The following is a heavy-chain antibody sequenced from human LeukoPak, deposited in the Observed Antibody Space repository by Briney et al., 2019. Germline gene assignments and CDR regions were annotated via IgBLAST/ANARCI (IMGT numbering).Heavy chain of an antibody. V-gene: IGHV4-34*01. D-gene: IGHD6-19*01. CDR1: GGSFSGYY. CDR2: INHSGST. J-gene: IGHJ2*01. CDR3: ARVGSGWGRYFDL. Sequence: PSETLSLTCAVYGGSFSGYYWSWIRQPPGKGLEWIGEINHSGSTNYNPSLKSRVTISVDTSKNQFSLKLSSVTAADTAVYYCARVGSGWGRYFDLWGRGTLVTVSS.